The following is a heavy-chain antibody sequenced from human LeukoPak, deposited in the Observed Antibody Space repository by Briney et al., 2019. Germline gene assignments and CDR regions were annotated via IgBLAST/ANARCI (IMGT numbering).Heavy chain of an antibody. V-gene: IGHV3-11*01. CDR3: AREQYPTYYDFWSGSIGMDV. CDR2: ISSSGSTI. D-gene: IGHD3-3*01. J-gene: IGHJ6*02. CDR1: GFTFSDYY. Sequence: GGSLRLSCAASGFTFSDYYMSWIRQAPGKGLEWVSYISSSGSTIYYADSVKGRFTISRDNAKNPLYLQMNSLRAEDTAVYYCAREQYPTYYDFWSGSIGMDVWGQGTTVTVSS.